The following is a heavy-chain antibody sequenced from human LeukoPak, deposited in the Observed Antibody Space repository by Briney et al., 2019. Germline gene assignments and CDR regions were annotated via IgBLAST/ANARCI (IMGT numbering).Heavy chain of an antibody. CDR1: GDSVSSNSAA. J-gene: IGHJ4*02. V-gene: IGHV6-1*01. Sequence: SQTLSLTCAISGDSVSSNSAAWNWIRQPPSRGLEWLGRTYYRSKWYNDYAVSVKSRITINPDTSKNQFSLQLNSVTPEDTAVYYCAREVLYYYDSSGKDYWGQGTLVTVSS. D-gene: IGHD3-22*01. CDR2: TYYRSKWYN. CDR3: AREVLYYYDSSGKDY.